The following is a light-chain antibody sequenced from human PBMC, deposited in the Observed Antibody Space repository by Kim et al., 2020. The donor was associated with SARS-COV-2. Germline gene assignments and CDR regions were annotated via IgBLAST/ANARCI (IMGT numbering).Light chain of an antibody. J-gene: IGLJ2*01. CDR2: GKD. Sequence: ALEQTGRSACQGASLRRYSATWYQQKRGQAPVLVIYGKDHRPSGIPDRFSGSSSGNTASLTITGAQAEDEADYYCNSRDSSGNRLLFGGGTQLTVL. CDR3: NSRDSSGNRLL. CDR1: SLRRYS. V-gene: IGLV3-19*01.